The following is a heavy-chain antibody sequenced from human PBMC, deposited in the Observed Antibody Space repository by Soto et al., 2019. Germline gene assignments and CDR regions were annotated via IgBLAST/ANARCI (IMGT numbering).Heavy chain of an antibody. Sequence: QITLKESGPTLVKPTQTLTLTCTFSGFSLNTSGVGVGWIRQPPGKALEWLALIYWDDDKRYSPSLKSRLTIPKDTSNNQLALTLTNMDPVDTGTYYCARRPYGDYPIDYWGPGTLVTASS. J-gene: IGHJ4*02. CDR3: ARRPYGDYPIDY. CDR1: GFSLNTSGVG. CDR2: IYWDDDK. D-gene: IGHD4-17*01. V-gene: IGHV2-5*02.